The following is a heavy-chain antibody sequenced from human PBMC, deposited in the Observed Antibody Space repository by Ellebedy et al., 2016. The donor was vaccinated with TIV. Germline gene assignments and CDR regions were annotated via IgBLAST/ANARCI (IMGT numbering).Heavy chain of an antibody. J-gene: IGHJ4*02. D-gene: IGHD3-16*02. Sequence: GGSLRLSXAASGDTFSSEWMSWVRQAPGKGLEWVANINQDGSEKYYVDSVRGRFTISRDNAKNSLYLQMNSLRAEDTAVYYCARSPTTRGVIGYWGQGTLVTVSS. CDR3: ARSPTTRGVIGY. V-gene: IGHV3-7*03. CDR1: GDTFSSEW. CDR2: INQDGSEK.